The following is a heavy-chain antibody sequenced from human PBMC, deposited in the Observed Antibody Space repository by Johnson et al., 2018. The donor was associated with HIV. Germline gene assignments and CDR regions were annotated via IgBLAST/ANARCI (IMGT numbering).Heavy chain of an antibody. CDR1: GFTFDDDG. Sequence: VQLVESGGGVVRPGGSLRLSCAASGFTFDDDGMSWVRQAPGEGLEWVYGINWNGGSTGYADSVKGRFSISRDNAKNSLYLQMNSLRAEDTAVYYCVRDRGSGWDDAFDIWGQGTMVTVSS. V-gene: IGHV3-20*04. CDR3: VRDRGSGWDDAFDI. J-gene: IGHJ3*02. CDR2: INWNGGST. D-gene: IGHD6-19*01.